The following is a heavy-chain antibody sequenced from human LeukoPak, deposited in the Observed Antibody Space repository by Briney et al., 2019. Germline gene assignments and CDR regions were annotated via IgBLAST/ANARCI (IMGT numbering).Heavy chain of an antibody. Sequence: HPGRSLRLSCAASGFIFSYYGMHWVRQAPGKGLGWLAVIWPDGTIQYYADPVKGRFTISRDNSKNTLYLQMNSLRAEDTAVYYCAKGYGSGSSRYYFDYWGQGTLVTVSS. CDR3: AKGYGSGSSRYYFDY. CDR2: IWPDGTIQ. CDR1: GFIFSYYG. J-gene: IGHJ4*02. D-gene: IGHD3-10*01. V-gene: IGHV3-33*06.